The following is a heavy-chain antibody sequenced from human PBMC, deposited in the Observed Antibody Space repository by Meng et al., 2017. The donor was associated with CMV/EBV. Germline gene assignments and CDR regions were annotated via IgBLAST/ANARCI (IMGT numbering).Heavy chain of an antibody. CDR2: INPSGGST. J-gene: IGHJ4*02. V-gene: IGHV1-46*01. Sequence: ASVKVTCKASGYTFTNYYMHWVRQAPGQGLEWMEIINPSGGSTSYAQKFQGRVTMTRDTSTSTVYMELSSLRSEDTAVYYCARVFIGYFDYWGQGTLVTVSS. CDR1: GYTFTNYY. CDR3: ARVFIGYFDY.